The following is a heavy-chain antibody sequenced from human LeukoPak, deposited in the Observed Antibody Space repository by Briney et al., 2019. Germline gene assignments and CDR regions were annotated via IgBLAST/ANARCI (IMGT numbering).Heavy chain of an antibody. V-gene: IGHV1-24*01. Sequence: ASVKVSCKVSGYTLTELSMHWVRQAPGKGLEWMGGFDPEDGETIYAQKLQGRVTMTTDTSTSTAYMELRSLRSDDTAVYYCARDEQWLSNYFDYWGQGTLVTVSS. D-gene: IGHD6-19*01. CDR2: FDPEDGET. CDR3: ARDEQWLSNYFDY. CDR1: GYTLTELS. J-gene: IGHJ4*02.